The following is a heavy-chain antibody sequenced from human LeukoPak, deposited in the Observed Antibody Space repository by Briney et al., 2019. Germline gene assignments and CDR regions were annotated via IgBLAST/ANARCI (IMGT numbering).Heavy chain of an antibody. Sequence: SGGSLRLSCAASGFTFSSYGMHWVRQAPGKGLEWVSYITSSGSIIYYADSVKGRFTISRDNAKNSLYLQMNSLRAEDTAVYYCARVNPQDAFDIWGQGTMVTVSS. CDR2: ITSSGSII. CDR3: ARVNPQDAFDI. CDR1: GFTFSSYG. J-gene: IGHJ3*02. V-gene: IGHV3-48*04.